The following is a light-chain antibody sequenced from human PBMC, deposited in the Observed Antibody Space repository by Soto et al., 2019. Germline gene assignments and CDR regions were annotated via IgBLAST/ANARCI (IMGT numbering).Light chain of an antibody. CDR3: SSYTGSTTLGV. V-gene: IGLV2-14*01. CDR2: DVT. CDR1: SSDVGGYNY. J-gene: IGLJ1*01. Sequence: QSVLTQPASVSGSPGQSITISCTGTSSDVGGYNYVSWYQQHPGKAHKLMIYDVTNRPSGVSNRFSGSKSGNTASLTISGLQAEDEADYYCSSYTGSTTLGVFGTGTKVTVL.